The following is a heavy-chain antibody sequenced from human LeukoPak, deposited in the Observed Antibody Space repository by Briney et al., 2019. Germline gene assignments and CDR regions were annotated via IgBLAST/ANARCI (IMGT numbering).Heavy chain of an antibody. D-gene: IGHD1-1*01. V-gene: IGHV1-69*05. CDR2: IIPIFGTA. Sequence: SVKVSCKASGGTFSSYAISWVRQAPGQGLEWMGGIIPIFGTANYAQKFQGRVTMSTDTSTSTAYMELRSLRFDDTAIYYCARDENWNWFDPWGQGTLVTVSS. CDR1: GGTFSSYA. CDR3: ARDENWNWFDP. J-gene: IGHJ5*02.